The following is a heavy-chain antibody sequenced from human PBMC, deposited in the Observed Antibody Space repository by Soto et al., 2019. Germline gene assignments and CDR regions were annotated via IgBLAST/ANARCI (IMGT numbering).Heavy chain of an antibody. CDR3: ARVSPYGDYVRNFDY. V-gene: IGHV4-4*02. J-gene: IGHJ4*02. CDR2: IYHSGST. Sequence: QVQLQESGPGLVKPSGTLSLTCAVSGGSISSSNWWSWVRQPPGKGLEWVGEIYHSGSTNYNPSLKSLVTISVDKSKNQFSLKLSSVTAADTAVYYCARVSPYGDYVRNFDYWGQGTLVTVSS. CDR1: GGSISSSNW. D-gene: IGHD4-17*01.